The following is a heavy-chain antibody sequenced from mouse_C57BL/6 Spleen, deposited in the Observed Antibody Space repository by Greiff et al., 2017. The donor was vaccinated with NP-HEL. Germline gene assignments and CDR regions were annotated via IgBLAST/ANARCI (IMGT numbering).Heavy chain of an antibody. D-gene: IGHD2-5*01. V-gene: IGHV5-16*01. J-gene: IGHJ4*01. CDR3: GRGVNYYAMDY. Sequence: EVMLVESEGGLVQPGSSMKLSCTASGFTFSDYYMAWVRQVPEKGLEWVANINYDGSSTYYLDSLKSRFIISRDNAKNILYLQMSSLKSEDTATXYCGRGVNYYAMDYWGQGTSVTVSS. CDR1: GFTFSDYY. CDR2: INYDGSST.